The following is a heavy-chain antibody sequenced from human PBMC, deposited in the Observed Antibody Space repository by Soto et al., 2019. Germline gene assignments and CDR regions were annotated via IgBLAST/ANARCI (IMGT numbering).Heavy chain of an antibody. D-gene: IGHD4-17*01. J-gene: IGHJ4*02. CDR1: GGSISSYY. V-gene: IGHV4-59*01. CDR2: IYYSGST. CDR3: ARSGGHDYGGNSFAY. Sequence: QVQLQESGPGLVKPSETLSLTCTVSGGSISSYYWSWIRQPPGKGLEWIGYIYYSGSTNYNPSLKSRVTISVDTSKNQFSLKLSYVTAADTAVYYCARSGGHDYGGNSFAYWGQGTLVTVS.